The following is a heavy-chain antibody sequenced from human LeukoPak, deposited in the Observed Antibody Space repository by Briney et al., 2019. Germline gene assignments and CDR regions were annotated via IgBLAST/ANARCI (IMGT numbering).Heavy chain of an antibody. CDR3: ARDVIMGYEQGWFDP. D-gene: IGHD2-8*01. V-gene: IGHV1-24*01. Sequence: ASVKVSCKVSGYSITELSTHWVRQAPGKGLEWMGGFDPGSGEIIYEQKFQDRVTMTEDTSTDTAYMELSGLNSDDTAMYFCARDVIMGYEQGWFDPWGQGTLVTVSS. J-gene: IGHJ5*02. CDR2: FDPGSGEI. CDR1: GYSITELS.